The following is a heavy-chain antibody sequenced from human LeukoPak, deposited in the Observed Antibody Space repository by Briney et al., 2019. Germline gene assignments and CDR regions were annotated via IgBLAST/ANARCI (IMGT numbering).Heavy chain of an antibody. CDR2: IRSKVYGGTT. CDR3: TRDPYYFDSSGYYHHAFDI. V-gene: IGHV3-49*04. Sequence: PGGSLRLSCTGFGFTFRDYAVSWVRQAPGKGLECIGFIRSKVYGGTTEYAASVKGRFTISRDDSKSIAYLQMNSLKTEDTAVYYCTRDPYYFDSSGYYHHAFDIWAKGQWSPSLQ. J-gene: IGHJ3*02. D-gene: IGHD3-22*01. CDR1: GFTFRDYA.